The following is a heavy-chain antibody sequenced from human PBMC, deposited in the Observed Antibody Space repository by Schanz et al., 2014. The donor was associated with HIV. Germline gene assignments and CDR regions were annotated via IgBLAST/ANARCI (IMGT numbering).Heavy chain of an antibody. CDR2: ISGSGGSP. CDR1: GFTFSSYA. CDR3: VRGLLFQGFFDS. D-gene: IGHD3-10*01. J-gene: IGHJ4*02. V-gene: IGHV3-23*01. Sequence: EVQLLESGGGLVQPGGSLRLSCAASGFTFSSYAMSWVRQAPGKGLEWVSTISGSGGSPYYADSVRGRFTISRDNSKNTLYLQMNSLRAEDTAVYYCVRGLLFQGFFDSWGQGALVTVSS.